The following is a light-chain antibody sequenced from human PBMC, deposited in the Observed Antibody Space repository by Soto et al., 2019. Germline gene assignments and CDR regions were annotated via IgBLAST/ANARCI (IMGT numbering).Light chain of an antibody. Sequence: QPVLTQPPSASGTPGQRVTISCSGSSSNIGSKTVNWYQQLPGTAPKLLIYSNNQRPSGVPDRFGTSASLAISGLQSEDEADYYCAAWDDSLNGVVFGGGTKLTVL. CDR2: SNN. CDR3: AAWDDSLNGVV. J-gene: IGLJ2*01. V-gene: IGLV1-44*01. CDR1: SSNIGSKT.